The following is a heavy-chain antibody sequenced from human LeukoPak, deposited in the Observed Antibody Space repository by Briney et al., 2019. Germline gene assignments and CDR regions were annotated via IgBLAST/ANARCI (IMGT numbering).Heavy chain of an antibody. Sequence: SETLSLTCTVSGGSISSSNYYWGWVRQPPGEGLEWFGSVYYSGSTYYNPSLKSRVTISEDTSRNQFSLKLSSVTAADTAVYYCARQSGYYAPFDYWGQGILVTVSS. CDR3: ARQSGYYAPFDY. D-gene: IGHD3-22*01. J-gene: IGHJ4*02. V-gene: IGHV4-39*01. CDR2: VYYSGST. CDR1: GGSISSSNYY.